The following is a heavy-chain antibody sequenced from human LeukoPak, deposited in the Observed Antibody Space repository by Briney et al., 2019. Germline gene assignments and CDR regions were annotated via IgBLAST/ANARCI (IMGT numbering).Heavy chain of an antibody. CDR2: IYTSGST. CDR1: GGSMSSYY. D-gene: IGHD3-10*01. Sequence: SETLSLTCTVSGGSMSSYYWSWIRQPAGKGLEWIGRIYTSGSTNYNPSLKSRVTISVDTSKNQFSLKLSSVTAADTAVYYCARDSAGSGRPYYFDYWGQGTLVTVSS. V-gene: IGHV4-4*07. J-gene: IGHJ4*01. CDR3: ARDSAGSGRPYYFDY.